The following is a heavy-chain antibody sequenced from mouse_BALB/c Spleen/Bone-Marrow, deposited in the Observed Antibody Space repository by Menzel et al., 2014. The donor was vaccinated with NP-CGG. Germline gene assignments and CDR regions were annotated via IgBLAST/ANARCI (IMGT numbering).Heavy chain of an antibody. D-gene: IGHD1-1*01. CDR3: ARQITTVDYAMDY. CDR1: GYTFTSYW. J-gene: IGHJ4*01. CDR2: INPSTGYT. V-gene: IGHV1-7*01. Sequence: VHLQESGAELAKPGASVKMSCKASGYTFTSYWMHWVKQRPGQGLEWIGYINPSTGYTEYNQKFKDKPTLTADKSSSTAYMQLSSLTSEDSAVYYCARQITTVDYAMDYWGQGTSVTVSS.